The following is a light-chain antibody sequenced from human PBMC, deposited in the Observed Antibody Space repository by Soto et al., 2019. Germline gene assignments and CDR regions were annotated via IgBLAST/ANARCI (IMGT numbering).Light chain of an antibody. CDR1: SSDVARYNR. CDR2: DVG. Sequence: QSVLTQPASVSGSPGQSITISCTGSSSDVARYNRVSWYQHHPGKAPRLIIYDVGSSVVSHRFSGSRSGDPASLTISGLQAEDEADYYCGSYRSDNTYVFGTGTKVTVL. V-gene: IGLV2-14*01. CDR3: GSYRSDNTYV. J-gene: IGLJ1*01.